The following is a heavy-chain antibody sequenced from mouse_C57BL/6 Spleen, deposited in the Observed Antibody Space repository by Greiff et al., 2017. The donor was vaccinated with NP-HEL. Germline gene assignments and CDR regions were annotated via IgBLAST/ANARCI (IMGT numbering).Heavy chain of an antibody. J-gene: IGHJ3*01. D-gene: IGHD4-1*01. V-gene: IGHV1-52*01. CDR2: IDPSDSET. Sequence: QVQLQQPGAELVRPGSSVKLSCKASGYTFTSYWMHWVKQRPIQGLEWIGNIDPSDSETHYNQKFKDKATLTVDKSSSTAYMQLSSLTSEDSAVDYCASSTPWAWFAYWGQGTLVTVSA. CDR3: ASSTPWAWFAY. CDR1: GYTFTSYW.